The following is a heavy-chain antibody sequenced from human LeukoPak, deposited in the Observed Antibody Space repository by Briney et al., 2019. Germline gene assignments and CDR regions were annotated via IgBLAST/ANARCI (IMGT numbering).Heavy chain of an antibody. CDR1: GGSISSGGYY. Sequence: SATLSLTCTVSGGSISSGGYYWNWIRQHPGKGLEWVGYIYYSGSTYNTPSPKSRVTRSIDTSKNQFSLKLSSVTAADTAVYYCARDMNLGVRGPLGYWGQGTLVTVSS. V-gene: IGHV4-31*03. J-gene: IGHJ4*02. CDR3: ARDMNLGVRGPLGY. D-gene: IGHD3-10*01. CDR2: IYYSGST.